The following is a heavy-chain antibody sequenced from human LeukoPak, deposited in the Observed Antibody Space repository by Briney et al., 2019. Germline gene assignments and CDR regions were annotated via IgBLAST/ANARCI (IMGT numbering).Heavy chain of an antibody. Sequence: SETLSLTCAVYGGPFSGYYWSWIRQPPGKGLEWIGEINHSGSTNYNPSLKSRVTISVDTSKNQFSLKLSSVTAADTAVYYCARLSVFVDYYDSSGYYQNYFDYWGQGTLVTVSS. D-gene: IGHD3-22*01. J-gene: IGHJ4*02. CDR1: GGPFSGYY. CDR2: INHSGST. CDR3: ARLSVFVDYYDSSGYYQNYFDY. V-gene: IGHV4-34*01.